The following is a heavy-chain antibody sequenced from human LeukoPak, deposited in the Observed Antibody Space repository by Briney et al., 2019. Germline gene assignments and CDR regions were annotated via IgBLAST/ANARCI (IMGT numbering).Heavy chain of an antibody. Sequence: GGSLRLSCAASGVTFRSYWISWVRQAPGKGLEWVANINQGGSVKYYVDSVKGRFTISRDDAKNSLYVQMNSLRDEDTAVYYCARVGYSGWNLEYWGQGTLVTVSS. CDR1: GVTFRSYW. J-gene: IGHJ4*02. CDR3: ARVGYSGWNLEY. CDR2: INQGGSVK. V-gene: IGHV3-7*01. D-gene: IGHD5-12*01.